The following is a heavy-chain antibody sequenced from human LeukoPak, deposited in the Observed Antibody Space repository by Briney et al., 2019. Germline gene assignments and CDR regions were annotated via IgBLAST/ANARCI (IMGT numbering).Heavy chain of an antibody. V-gene: IGHV4-59*11. J-gene: IGHJ4*02. Sequence: LETLSLTCTVSGASIRSHYWSWIRQPPGKGLEWIGYIYHICNTNYNPSLKSRVTISVDTSKSQFSLKLTSVTAADTAVYYCARGQFRHDSTGYYYWGQGTLVTVSS. D-gene: IGHD3-22*01. CDR2: IYHICNT. CDR1: GASIRSHY. CDR3: ARGQFRHDSTGYYY.